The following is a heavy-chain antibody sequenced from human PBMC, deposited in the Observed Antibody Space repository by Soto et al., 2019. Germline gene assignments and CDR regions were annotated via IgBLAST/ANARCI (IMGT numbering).Heavy chain of an antibody. V-gene: IGHV1-18*01. J-gene: IGHJ4*02. CDR2: ISAYNGNT. D-gene: IGHD2-15*01. CDR1: GYSFSTYG. Sequence: QVQLVQSGAEVKKPGASVKVSCTASGYSFSTYGISWVRQAPGQGLEWMGWISAYNGNTYYAQKFQGRVTLTTDTSTNTAYMDLRSLRSDDTAVYYCARDVPTTATFYGGQGTLVTISS. CDR3: ARDVPTTATFY.